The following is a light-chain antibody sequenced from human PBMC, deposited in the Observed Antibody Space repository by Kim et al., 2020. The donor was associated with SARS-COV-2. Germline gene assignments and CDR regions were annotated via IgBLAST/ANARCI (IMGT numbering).Light chain of an antibody. CDR2: KAS. CDR1: ESVSIW. Sequence: ASVGDRVTITCRASESVSIWLAWYQQKPGEAPKVLIYKASTLESGVPSRFSGSGSGTEFTLTISSLQPGDFATYHCQQYDRYPFTFGPGAKVDIK. J-gene: IGKJ3*01. CDR3: QQYDRYPFT. V-gene: IGKV1-5*03.